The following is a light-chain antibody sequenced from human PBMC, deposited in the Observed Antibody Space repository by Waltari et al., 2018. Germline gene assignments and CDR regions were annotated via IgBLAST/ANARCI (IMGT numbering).Light chain of an antibody. CDR3: CSYAGSSNWV. Sequence: QSALTQPASVSGSPGQSITISCTGTSSDVGRYHLVPWYQQHPGKAPKLMIYEGSKRPSGVSNRFSGSKSGNTASLTISGLQAEDEADYYCCSYAGSSNWVFGGGTKLTVL. V-gene: IGLV2-23*01. CDR2: EGS. J-gene: IGLJ3*02. CDR1: SSDVGRYHL.